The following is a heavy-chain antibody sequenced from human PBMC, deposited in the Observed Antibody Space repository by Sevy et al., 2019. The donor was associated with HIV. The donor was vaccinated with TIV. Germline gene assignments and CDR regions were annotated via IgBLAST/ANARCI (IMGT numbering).Heavy chain of an antibody. J-gene: IGHJ5*02. Sequence: GESLKISCAASGFTFSSYAMHWVRQAPGKGLEWVAVISYDGSNKYYADSVKGRFTISRDNSKNTLYLQMNSLRAGDTAVYYCAREAIGGYSYERYNWFDPWGQGTLVTVSS. CDR2: ISYDGSNK. V-gene: IGHV3-30-3*01. D-gene: IGHD5-18*01. CDR3: AREAIGGYSYERYNWFDP. CDR1: GFTFSSYA.